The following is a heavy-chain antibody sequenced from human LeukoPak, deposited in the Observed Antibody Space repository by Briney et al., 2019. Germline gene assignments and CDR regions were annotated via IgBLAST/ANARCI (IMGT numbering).Heavy chain of an antibody. D-gene: IGHD2-2*01. Sequence: SGPTLVNPTQTLTPTCTFSGFSLSTSGAGVGWIRQPPGKALEWLALIYWNDDKRYSPSLKSRLTITKDTSKNQVVLTMTNMDPVDTATYYCAHNGVYCSSTSCYDYWGQGTLVTVSS. CDR1: GFSLSTSGAG. J-gene: IGHJ4*02. CDR2: IYWNDDK. CDR3: AHNGVYCSSTSCYDY. V-gene: IGHV2-5*01.